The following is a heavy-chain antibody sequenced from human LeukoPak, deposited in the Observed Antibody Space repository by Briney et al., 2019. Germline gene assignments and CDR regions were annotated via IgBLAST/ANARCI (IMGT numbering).Heavy chain of an antibody. Sequence: ASVKVSCKASGYTFTSYAMHWVRQAPGQRLEWMGWINAGNGNTKYSQKFQGRVTMTRDTSTSTVYMELSSLRSEDTAVYYCARDCPLLRYFDWLPTYYYYGMDIWGQGTTVTVSS. D-gene: IGHD3-9*01. CDR3: ARDCPLLRYFDWLPTYYYYGMDI. J-gene: IGHJ6*02. CDR2: INAGNGNT. V-gene: IGHV1-3*01. CDR1: GYTFTSYA.